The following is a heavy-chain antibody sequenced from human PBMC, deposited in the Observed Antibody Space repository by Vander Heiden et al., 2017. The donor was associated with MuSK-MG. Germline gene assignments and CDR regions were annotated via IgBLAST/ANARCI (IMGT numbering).Heavy chain of an antibody. V-gene: IGHV4-31*03. CDR3: ARDDRVATRTLDY. Sequence: QVQLQESGPGLVKPSQTLSLPCTVSGGSISSGGYYWSWIRQHPGKGLEWIGYIYYSGSTYYNPALKSRVTISVDTSKNQFSLKLSSVTAADTAVYYCARDDRVATRTLDYWGQGTLVTVSS. CDR2: IYYSGST. D-gene: IGHD5-12*01. J-gene: IGHJ4*02. CDR1: GGSISSGGYY.